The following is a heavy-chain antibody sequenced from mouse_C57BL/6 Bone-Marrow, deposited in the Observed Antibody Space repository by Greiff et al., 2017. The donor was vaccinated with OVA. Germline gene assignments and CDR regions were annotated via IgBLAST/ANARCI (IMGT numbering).Heavy chain of an antibody. D-gene: IGHD1-1*01. J-gene: IGHJ3*01. Sequence: VQLQQPGAELVRPGSSVKLSCKASGYTFTSYWMHWVKQRPIQGLEWIGNIDPSDSETPYNQKFKEQATLTVDKSSRAAYMQRSSLTSEDSAVYYCARGSYYYGSSPAWFAYWGQGTLVTVSA. CDR3: ARGSYYYGSSPAWFAY. CDR1: GYTFTSYW. CDR2: IDPSDSET. V-gene: IGHV1-52*01.